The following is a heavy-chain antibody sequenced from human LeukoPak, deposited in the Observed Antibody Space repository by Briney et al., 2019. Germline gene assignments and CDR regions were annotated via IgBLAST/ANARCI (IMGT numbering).Heavy chain of an antibody. CDR3: ARGGQLTFDY. V-gene: IGHV4-34*01. Sequence: PSETLSLTYAVYGGSFSGYYWSWIRQPPGKGLEWIGEINHSGSTSYNPSLRSRVTISVDTSKNQFSLKLSSVTAADTAVYYCARGGQLTFDYWGQGTLVTVSS. D-gene: IGHD2-2*01. J-gene: IGHJ4*02. CDR2: INHSGST. CDR1: GGSFSGYY.